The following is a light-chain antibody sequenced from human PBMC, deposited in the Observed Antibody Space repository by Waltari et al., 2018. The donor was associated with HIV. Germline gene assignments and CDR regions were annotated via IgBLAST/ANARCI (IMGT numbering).Light chain of an antibody. CDR2: EVS. CDR3: VSYKSSSSPV. Sequence: QSALTQPASVSGSPGPSITISCTGASFDIYGYNFVSWFQHHPGEAPKVIIYEVSNRPSGVSNRFSGSKSGNTASLTISGLQPEDEAEYFCVSYKSSSSPVFGGGTKLTV. CDR1: SFDIYGYNF. V-gene: IGLV2-14*01. J-gene: IGLJ3*02.